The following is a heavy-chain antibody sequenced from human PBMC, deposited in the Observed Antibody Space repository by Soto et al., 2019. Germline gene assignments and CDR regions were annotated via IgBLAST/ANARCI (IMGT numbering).Heavy chain of an antibody. CDR2: MYYSGNA. J-gene: IGHJ4*02. CDR3: AREYPVHSSYFDY. V-gene: IGHV4-59*13. D-gene: IGHD1-26*01. CDR1: GASISRYY. Sequence: QVQLQESGPGLVKPSETLSLTCTVSGASISRYYWSWIRQSPGKGLEWIGYMYYSGNANYSPSLRSRITISVYTSKNQFSLNLKTVTAADTAVYYCAREYPVHSSYFDYWGQGILVTVSS.